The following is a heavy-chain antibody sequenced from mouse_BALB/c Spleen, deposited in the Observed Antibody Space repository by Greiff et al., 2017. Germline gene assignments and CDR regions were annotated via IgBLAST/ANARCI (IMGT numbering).Heavy chain of an antibody. Sequence: DVKLVESGGGLVKPGGSLKLSCAASGFTFSSYAMSWVRQTPEKRLEWVASISSGGSTYYPDSVKGRFTISRDNARNILYLQMSSLRSEDTAMYYCARGEGRGAWFAYWGQGTLVTVSA. D-gene: IGHD3-3*01. V-gene: IGHV5-6-5*01. J-gene: IGHJ3*01. CDR3: ARGEGRGAWFAY. CDR1: GFTFSSYA. CDR2: ISSGGST.